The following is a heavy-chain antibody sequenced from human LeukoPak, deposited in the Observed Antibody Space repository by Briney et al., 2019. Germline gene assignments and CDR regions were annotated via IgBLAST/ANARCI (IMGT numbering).Heavy chain of an antibody. CDR3: ARERRSGTYFYFDY. CDR2: ISYSGST. Sequence: SETLSLTCTVSSGSISSYYWSWIRQPPGKGLEWVGYISYSGSTNYNPSLKSRVTISVDTSKNQFSLKLSSVTAADTAVYYCARERRSGTYFYFDYWGQGTLVTVSS. J-gene: IGHJ4*02. D-gene: IGHD1-26*01. V-gene: IGHV4-59*01. CDR1: SGSISSYY.